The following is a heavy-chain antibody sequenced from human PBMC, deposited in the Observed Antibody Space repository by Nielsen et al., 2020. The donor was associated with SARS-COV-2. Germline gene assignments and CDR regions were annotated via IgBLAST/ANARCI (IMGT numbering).Heavy chain of an antibody. CDR3: ARASRVNREFFFSSSFYYYYMDV. J-gene: IGHJ6*03. CDR2: INPSGGST. Sequence: ASVKVSCKASGYTFTSYYMHWVRQAPGQGLEWMGIINPSGGSTSYAQKFQGRVTMTRDTSTSTVYMELSSLRSEDTAVYYCARASRVNREFFFSSSFYYYYMDVWGKGTTVTVSS. V-gene: IGHV1-46*01. D-gene: IGHD6-6*01. CDR1: GYTFTSYY.